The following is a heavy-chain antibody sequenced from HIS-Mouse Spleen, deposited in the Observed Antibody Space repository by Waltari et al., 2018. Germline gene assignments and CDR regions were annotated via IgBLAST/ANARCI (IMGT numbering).Heavy chain of an antibody. CDR3: AREIPYSSSWYDWYFDL. CDR1: GGSISSSSYY. Sequence: QLQLQESGPGLVKPSETLSLTCTVSGGSISSSSYYWGWIRQPPGKGLEWIWSSNYSGGTYYNPSLKSRVTISVDTSKNQFSLQLSSVTAADTAVYYCAREIPYSSSWYDWYFDLWGRGTLVTVSS. J-gene: IGHJ2*01. CDR2: SNYSGGT. V-gene: IGHV4-39*07. D-gene: IGHD6-13*01.